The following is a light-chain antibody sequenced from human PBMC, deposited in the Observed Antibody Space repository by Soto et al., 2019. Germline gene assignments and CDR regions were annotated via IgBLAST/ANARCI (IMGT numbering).Light chain of an antibody. J-gene: IGKJ2*01. Sequence: EIVLTQSPGTLSLSPGERATLSCRASQSVGSAYVGWYQQKPGRSPRLLISDASNRATGIPARFSGSGTGTDFTPTISSLEPEDFVVYYCQQRSNWPPTFGQETKVDIK. V-gene: IGKV3-11*01. CDR3: QQRSNWPPT. CDR1: QSVGSAY. CDR2: DAS.